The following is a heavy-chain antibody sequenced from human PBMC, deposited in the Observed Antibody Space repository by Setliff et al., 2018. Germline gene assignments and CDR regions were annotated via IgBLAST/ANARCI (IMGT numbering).Heavy chain of an antibody. CDR1: GCSISNYY. J-gene: IGHJ4*02. CDR3: ARLPRTVTHFDY. Sequence: SETLSLTCSVSGCSISNYYWSWIRQSPGKGLEWIGYIYNGGSTDYNPSLQSRVSISVDTSKNQLSLKLDSLTAADTAVYFCARLPRTVTHFDYWGQGALVTVSS. CDR2: IYNGGST. V-gene: IGHV4-59*01. D-gene: IGHD4-17*01.